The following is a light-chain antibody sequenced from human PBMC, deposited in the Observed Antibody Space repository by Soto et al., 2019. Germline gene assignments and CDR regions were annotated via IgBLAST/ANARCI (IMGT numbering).Light chain of an antibody. Sequence: QSVLTQPASVSGSPGQSITISCTGTEVGAHRFVSWYQQVPGTAPKLLIYEVSNRPSGVSNRFSGSKSGNTASLTISGLQAEDEADYYCSSYTSSSTPYVFGTGTKVTVL. V-gene: IGLV2-14*01. CDR2: EVS. J-gene: IGLJ1*01. CDR3: SSYTSSSTPYV. CDR1: EVGAHRF.